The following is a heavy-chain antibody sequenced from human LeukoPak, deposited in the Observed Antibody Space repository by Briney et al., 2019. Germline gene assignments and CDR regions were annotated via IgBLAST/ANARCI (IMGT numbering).Heavy chain of an antibody. J-gene: IGHJ4*02. CDR1: GFTFSSYG. V-gene: IGHV3-30*02. D-gene: IGHD6-13*01. CDR3: VAYSSTWYSIDY. Sequence: QSGGSLRLSCAASGFTFSSYGMHWVRQAPGKGLEWVAFIGYDGSNEDYAYSVKGRFTISRDNSRNTLYLQMNSLRAEDTAVYYCVAYSSTWYSIDYWCQGTPVTVSS. CDR2: IGYDGSNE.